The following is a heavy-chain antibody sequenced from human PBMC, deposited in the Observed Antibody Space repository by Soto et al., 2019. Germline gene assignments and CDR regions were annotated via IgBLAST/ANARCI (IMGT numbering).Heavy chain of an antibody. CDR1: GGSVSSGIYY. CDR3: ARWVGGGDAHDY. V-gene: IGHV4-61*01. J-gene: IGHJ4*02. Sequence: PSETLSLTCTVSGGSVSSGIYYWSWIRQPPGKGLEWIGYIYYSGSTNYNPSLKSRVTISVDTSKNQFSLKLSSVTAADTAVYYCARWVGGGDAHDYWGQGTLVTVSS. D-gene: IGHD2-21*01. CDR2: IYYSGST.